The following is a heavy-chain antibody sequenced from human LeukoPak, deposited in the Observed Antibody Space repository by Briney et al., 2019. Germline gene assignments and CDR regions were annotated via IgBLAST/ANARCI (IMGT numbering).Heavy chain of an antibody. CDR1: GFTFTNYA. D-gene: IGHD2-21*01. CDR2: ISDTYATT. J-gene: IGHJ4*02. V-gene: IGHV3-23*01. Sequence: GGSLRLSCAASGFTFTNYAMTRVRQAPGKGLEWVSGISDTYATTYYTDSVKGRCTISRDNSKNTVYLQLNNLRAADTAVYFCVRHDSFIPFWGQGTLVTVSS. CDR3: VRHDSFIPF.